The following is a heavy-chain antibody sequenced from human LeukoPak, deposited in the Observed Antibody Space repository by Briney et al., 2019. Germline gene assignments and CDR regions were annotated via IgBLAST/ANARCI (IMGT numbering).Heavy chain of an antibody. CDR3: ANGDCRGGRCSSGAH. D-gene: IGHD2-15*01. J-gene: IGHJ4*02. V-gene: IGHV3-74*01. Sequence: PGGSLRLSCAASGFIFSSHWMHWVRQAPGKGLVWVSRIDTDGSTTSYADSVKGRFTISRDNAKNTVYMHMNSVRGEDTAMYYCANGDCRGGRCSSGAHWGQGTLVAVSS. CDR2: IDTDGSTT. CDR1: GFIFSSHW.